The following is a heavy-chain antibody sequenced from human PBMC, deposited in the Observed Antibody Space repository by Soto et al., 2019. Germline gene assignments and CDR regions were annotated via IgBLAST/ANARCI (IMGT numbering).Heavy chain of an antibody. CDR2: IYYSGST. Sequence: SETLSLTCTVSGGSISSYYWSWIRQPPGKGLEWIGYIYYSGSTNYNPSLKSRVTISVDTSKNQFSLKLSSVTAADTAVYYCARSGYYGDFDYWGQGTLVTVS. CDR1: GGSISSYY. D-gene: IGHD3-3*01. J-gene: IGHJ4*02. V-gene: IGHV4-59*01. CDR3: ARSGYYGDFDY.